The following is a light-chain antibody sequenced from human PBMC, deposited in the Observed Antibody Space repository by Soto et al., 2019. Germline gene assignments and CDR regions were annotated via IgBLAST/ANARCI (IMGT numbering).Light chain of an antibody. CDR1: SSNIGIDP. CDR3: AAWDDSLNGWV. J-gene: IGLJ3*02. Sequence: QSVLTQPPSASGTPGQRVTISCSGSSSNIGIDPVSWYQQLPRTAHKLLIFSNNQRPSGVPDRFSGSKSGTSASLAISGLQSEDEADYYCAAWDDSLNGWVFGGGTKLTVL. CDR2: SNN. V-gene: IGLV1-44*01.